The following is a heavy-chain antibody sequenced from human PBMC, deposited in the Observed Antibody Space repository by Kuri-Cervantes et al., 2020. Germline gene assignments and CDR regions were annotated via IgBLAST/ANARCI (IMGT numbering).Heavy chain of an antibody. D-gene: IGHD3-10*01. CDR2: IGGSGGST. CDR1: GFTFSSYA. J-gene: IGHJ4*02. Sequence: GGSLRLSCAASGFTFSSYAMSWVRQAPGKGLEWVSAIGGSGGSTYYADSVKGRFTISRDNSKNTLYLQMNSLRAEDTAVYYCARLLEFGEYYFDYWGQGTLVTVSS. CDR3: ARLLEFGEYYFDY. V-gene: IGHV3-23*01.